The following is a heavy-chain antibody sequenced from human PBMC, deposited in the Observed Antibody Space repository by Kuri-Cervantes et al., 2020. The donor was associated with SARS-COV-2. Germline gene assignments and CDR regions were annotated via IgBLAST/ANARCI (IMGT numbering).Heavy chain of an antibody. CDR1: GLTFSHYV. CDR2: INNDGYYT. V-gene: IGHV3-64D*08. CDR3: VKSLRFLEWLPLDY. D-gene: IGHD3-3*01. J-gene: IGHJ4*02. Sequence: GGSLRLSCSASGLTFSHYVVHWVRQAPGKGLEYVSAINNDGYYTYYTDSVKGRFIISRDNSKNTLYLQMSSLRAEDTAVYYCVKSLRFLEWLPLDYWGQGTLVTVSS.